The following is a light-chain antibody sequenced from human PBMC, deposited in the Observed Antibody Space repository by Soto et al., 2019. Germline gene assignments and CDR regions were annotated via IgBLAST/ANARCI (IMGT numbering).Light chain of an antibody. Sequence: DTPMTQSPSSLSASVGDRVTITCRASQGIGNYLAWYQQKSGKVPKLLIYAASTLQSGVPSRFSGSRSGTDFTLTISSLQPEDVATYYCQNHNNAPWTFGQGTKVEIQ. V-gene: IGKV1-27*01. J-gene: IGKJ1*01. CDR2: AAS. CDR3: QNHNNAPWT. CDR1: QGIGNY.